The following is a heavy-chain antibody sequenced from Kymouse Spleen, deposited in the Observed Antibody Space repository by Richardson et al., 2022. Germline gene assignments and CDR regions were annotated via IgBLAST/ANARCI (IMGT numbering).Heavy chain of an antibody. CDR3: AKGGDILTGYYPYYYYYGMDV. D-gene: IGHD3-9*01. Sequence: QVQLVESGGGVVQPGRSLRLSCAASGFTFSSYGMHWVRQAPGKGLEWVAVISYDGSNKYYADSVKGRFTISRDNSKNTLYLQMNSLRAEDTAVYYCAKGGDILTGYYPYYYYYGMDVWGQGTTVTVSS. V-gene: IGHV3-30*18. J-gene: IGHJ6*02. CDR1: GFTFSSYG. CDR2: ISYDGSNK.